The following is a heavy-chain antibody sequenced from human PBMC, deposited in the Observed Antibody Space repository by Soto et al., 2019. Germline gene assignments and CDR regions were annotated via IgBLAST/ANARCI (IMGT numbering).Heavy chain of an antibody. Sequence: SETLSLTCTVSGGSISSSSYYWGWIRQPPGKGLEWIGSIYYSGSTYYNPSLKSRVTMSVDTSKNQFSLKLSSVTAADTAVYYCARIDVGIAAAGDFDYWGQGTLVTVSS. CDR1: GGSISSSSYY. D-gene: IGHD6-13*01. CDR3: ARIDVGIAAAGDFDY. CDR2: IYYSGST. J-gene: IGHJ4*02. V-gene: IGHV4-39*01.